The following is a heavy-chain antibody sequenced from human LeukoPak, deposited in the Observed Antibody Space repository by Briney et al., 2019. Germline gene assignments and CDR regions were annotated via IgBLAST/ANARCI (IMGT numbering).Heavy chain of an antibody. CDR1: GFTFSSYS. Sequence: GGSLRLSCAASGFTFSSYSMNWVRQAPGKGLEWVSSISSSSSYIYYADSVKGRFTISRDNAKNSLYLQMNSLRAADTAVYYCARHVRQRTTMVRGVISHYYYYYMDVWGKGTTVTISS. D-gene: IGHD3-10*01. J-gene: IGHJ6*03. V-gene: IGHV3-21*04. CDR2: ISSSSSYI. CDR3: ARHVRQRTTMVRGVISHYYYYYMDV.